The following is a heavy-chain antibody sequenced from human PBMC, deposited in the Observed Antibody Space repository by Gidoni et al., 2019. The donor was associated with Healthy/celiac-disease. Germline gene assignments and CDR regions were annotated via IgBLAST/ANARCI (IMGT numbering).Heavy chain of an antibody. Sequence: QLQLQESGPGLVKPSETLSLTCTVSGGSISSSSYYWGWIRQPPGKGLEWIGSIYYSGSTYYNPSLKSRVTISVDTSKNQFSLKLSSVTAADTAVYYCARGSGDYVEYFDYWGQGTLVTVSS. CDR1: GGSISSSSYY. V-gene: IGHV4-39*01. CDR3: ARGSGDYVEYFDY. CDR2: IYYSGST. D-gene: IGHD4-17*01. J-gene: IGHJ4*02.